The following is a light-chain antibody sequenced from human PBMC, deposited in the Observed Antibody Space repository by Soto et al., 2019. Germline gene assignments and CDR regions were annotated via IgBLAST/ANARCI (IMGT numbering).Light chain of an antibody. J-gene: IGKJ1*01. V-gene: IGKV1-8*01. CDR2: AAS. CDR3: QQYYSYPPT. Sequence: AIRMTQSPSSLSASTGDRVTITCRASQGISSYLAWYQQKPGKAPKLLIYAASTLQSGVPSRFSGSGSGTDLTLTISGLQSEDFATYYCQQYYSYPPTFGQGTKVEIK. CDR1: QGISSY.